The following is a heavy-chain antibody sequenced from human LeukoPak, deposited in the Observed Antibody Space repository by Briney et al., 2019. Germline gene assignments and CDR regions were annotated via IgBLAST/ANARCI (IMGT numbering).Heavy chain of an antibody. J-gene: IGHJ4*02. Sequence: GGSLRLSCAASGFTFSSYSMHWVRQAPGKGLEWVAFIHYAGRNKYYADSVEGRFSISRDNSKDTLYLQMNSLRAEDTAVYYCAKDRGRDGYKPFDYWGQGTLVTVSS. D-gene: IGHD5-24*01. CDR3: AKDRGRDGYKPFDY. CDR2: IHYAGRNK. CDR1: GFTFSSYS. V-gene: IGHV3-30*02.